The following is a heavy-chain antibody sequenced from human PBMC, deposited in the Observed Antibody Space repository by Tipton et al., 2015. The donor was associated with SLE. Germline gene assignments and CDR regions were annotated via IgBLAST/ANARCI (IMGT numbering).Heavy chain of an antibody. V-gene: IGHV4-38-2*02. CDR3: ARGGDRDHGDYVEHSHDY. J-gene: IGHJ4*02. CDR1: EYSIKRGFY. D-gene: IGHD4-17*01. Sequence: TLSLTCSVSEYSIKRGFYWGWIRQSPGKGLEWIVNMYHSGTTYYNPSLESRVTISVDTSRNLFSLKLSSVTAADTAVYYCARGGDRDHGDYVEHSHDYWGQGTLVAVSS. CDR2: MYHSGTT.